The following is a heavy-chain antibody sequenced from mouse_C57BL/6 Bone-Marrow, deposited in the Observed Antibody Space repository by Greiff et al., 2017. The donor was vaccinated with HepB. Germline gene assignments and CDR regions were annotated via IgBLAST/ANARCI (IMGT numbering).Heavy chain of an antibody. Sequence: EVKLQQSGPELVKPGASVKIPCKASGYTFTDYNMDWVKQSHGKSLEWIGDINPNNGGTIYNQKFKGKATLTVDKSSSTAYMELRSLTSEDTAVYYCARRWLLFFDYWGQGTTLTVSS. V-gene: IGHV1-18*01. CDR3: ARRWLLFFDY. CDR2: INPNNGGT. J-gene: IGHJ2*01. CDR1: GYTFTDYN. D-gene: IGHD2-3*01.